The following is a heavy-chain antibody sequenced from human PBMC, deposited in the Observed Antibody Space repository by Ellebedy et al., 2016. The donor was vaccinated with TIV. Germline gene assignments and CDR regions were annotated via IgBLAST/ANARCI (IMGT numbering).Heavy chain of an antibody. Sequence: GESLKISCAASGYTFRNYGMHWVRQAPGKGLQWVAVIAYDGHNEHYKDSVKGRFTVSRDNSKNTLFLQMKSLRPEDTAIYYCARDNVRGAYPSKEGDGIDLWGQGTLVTVTS. D-gene: IGHD3-10*02. V-gene: IGHV3-30*03. J-gene: IGHJ3*01. CDR2: IAYDGHNE. CDR1: GYTFRNYG. CDR3: ARDNVRGAYPSKEGDGIDL.